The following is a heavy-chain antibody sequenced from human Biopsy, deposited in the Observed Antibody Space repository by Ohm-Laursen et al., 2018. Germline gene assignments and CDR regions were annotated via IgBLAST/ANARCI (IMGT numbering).Heavy chain of an antibody. CDR3: VRGVDYYDPYHYYALDV. J-gene: IGHJ6*02. D-gene: IGHD3-22*01. V-gene: IGHV4-59*01. CDR1: GASITKNY. Sequence: SETLSLTCTVSGASITKNYWGWIRQAPGKGLEWIGCMYHSGSTNYNPFLKSRVTISVDTSNNQFSLNLRSVTAADTAVYYCVRGVDYYDPYHYYALDVWGQGTTVTVSS. CDR2: MYHSGST.